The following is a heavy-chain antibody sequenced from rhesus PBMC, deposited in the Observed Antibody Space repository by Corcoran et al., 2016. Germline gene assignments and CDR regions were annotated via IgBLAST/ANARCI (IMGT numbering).Heavy chain of an antibody. J-gene: IGHJ4*01. Sequence: QVQLQESGPGVVKPSETLSLTCAVSGGSISGYYLWSWIRQPPGKGLEWIGRISGSGGITYYNPSLKSRVTSSTDTSKNQFSLKLGSVTAADTAVYYCAAEEGSGSWNGYWGQGVLVTVSS. D-gene: IGHD6-25*01. CDR3: AAEEGSGSWNGY. CDR2: ISGSGGIT. CDR1: GGSISGYY. V-gene: IGHV4-173*01.